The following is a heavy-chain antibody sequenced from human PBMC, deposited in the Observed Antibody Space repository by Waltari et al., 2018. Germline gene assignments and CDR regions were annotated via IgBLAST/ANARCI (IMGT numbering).Heavy chain of an antibody. J-gene: IGHJ4*02. CDR2: MNPNSGNT. V-gene: IGHV1-8*01. CDR1: GYAFSTYD. CDR3: ARGSRLASGTFFPTATDN. D-gene: IGHD3-10*01. Sequence: QVQLVQSGAEVKEPGASVKVSCKASGYAFSTYDINWVRQAAGQGLEWMGGMNPNSGNTGYAAKFQGRVTMTRDTSISTAYMELSSLRSDDTAVYYCARGSRLASGTFFPTATDNWAQGTPVTVSS.